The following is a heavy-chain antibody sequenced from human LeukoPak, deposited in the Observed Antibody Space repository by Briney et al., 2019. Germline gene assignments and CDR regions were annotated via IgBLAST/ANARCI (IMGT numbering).Heavy chain of an antibody. CDR2: IYYSGST. V-gene: IGHV4-59*12. D-gene: IGHD3-10*01. Sequence: SETLSLTCTVSGGSISSYYWSSIRQPPGKGLEWNGYIYYSGSTNYNPSLKSRVTISVDTSKNQFSLKLSSVTAADTAVYYCARDLITMVRGVIRYNWFDPWGQGTLVTVSS. CDR3: ARDLITMVRGVIRYNWFDP. CDR1: GGSISSYY. J-gene: IGHJ5*02.